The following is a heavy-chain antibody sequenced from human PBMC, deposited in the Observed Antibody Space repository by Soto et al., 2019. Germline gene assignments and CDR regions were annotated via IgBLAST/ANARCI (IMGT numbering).Heavy chain of an antibody. J-gene: IGHJ4*02. D-gene: IGHD3-22*01. CDR3: ARENYDPNPRVEY. V-gene: IGHV4-31*03. CDR1: GGSISSGGYY. CDR2: IYYSGST. Sequence: PSETLSLTCTVSGGSISSGGYYWSWIRQHPGKGLEWIGYIYYSGSTYYNPSLKSRVTISVDTSKNQFSLRLSSVTAADTAVYYCARENYDPNPRVEYWGQGTLVTVSS.